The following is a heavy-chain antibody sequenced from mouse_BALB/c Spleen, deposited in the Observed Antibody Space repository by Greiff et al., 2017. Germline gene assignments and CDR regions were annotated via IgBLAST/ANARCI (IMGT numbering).Heavy chain of an antibody. CDR2: IFPGDGST. V-gene: IGHV1-85*01. CDR3: AREGHYGSSPWFAY. D-gene: IGHD1-1*01. J-gene: IGHJ3*01. Sequence: VQLQQSGAELVKPGASVKLSCKASGYTFTSYDINWVRQRPEQGLEWIGWIFPGDGSTKYNQKFKDKATLTADKSSSTAYMQLSSLTSEDSAVYYCAREGHYGSSPWFAYWGQGTLGTVSA. CDR1: GYTFTSYD.